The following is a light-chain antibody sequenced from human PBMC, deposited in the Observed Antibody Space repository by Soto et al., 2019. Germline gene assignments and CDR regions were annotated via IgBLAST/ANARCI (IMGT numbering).Light chain of an antibody. CDR1: QSVIADY. J-gene: IGKJ5*01. V-gene: IGKV3-20*01. Sequence: EIVLTQFPGTLSLSPGERAALSCKASQSVIADYLAWFQQRPGQAPRLPMYGASRRASGVPNRFSGSGSGTDFTLTISRLEPEDFAVYFCQQYGSSPITFGQGTRLEIK. CDR2: GAS. CDR3: QQYGSSPIT.